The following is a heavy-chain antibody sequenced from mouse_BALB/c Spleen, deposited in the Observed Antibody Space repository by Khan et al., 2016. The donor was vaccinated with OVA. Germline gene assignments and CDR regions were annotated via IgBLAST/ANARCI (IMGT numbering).Heavy chain of an antibody. D-gene: IGHD3-3*01. Sequence: IQLVQSGPELMKPGASVKISCKASGYSFTSYYMHWMKQSHGKSLEWIGYIDPFNADTDYNQKFKGKATLTVDKSSNTAYMHLTRLTSEDSAVYYCARGTFAYWGQGTLVTVSA. J-gene: IGHJ3*01. CDR1: GYSFTSYY. CDR3: ARGTFAY. V-gene: IGHV1S135*01. CDR2: IDPFNADT.